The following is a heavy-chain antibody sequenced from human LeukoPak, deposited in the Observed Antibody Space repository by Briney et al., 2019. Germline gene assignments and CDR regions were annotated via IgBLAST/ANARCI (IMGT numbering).Heavy chain of an antibody. CDR1: GYSFTNYW. CDR2: IYPGDSDT. Sequence: KSGESLQISCKGSGYSFTNYWIGWVRQMPGKGLEWMGIIYPGDSDTRYSPSFQGQGTISADKSISTAYLQWSSLKASDTAMYYCARSTGGELLDPFDIWGQGTMVTVSS. D-gene: IGHD1-26*01. J-gene: IGHJ3*02. V-gene: IGHV5-51*01. CDR3: ARSTGGELLDPFDI.